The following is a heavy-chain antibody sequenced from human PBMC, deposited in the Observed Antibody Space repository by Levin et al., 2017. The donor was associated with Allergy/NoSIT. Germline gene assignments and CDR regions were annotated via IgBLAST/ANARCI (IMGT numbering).Heavy chain of an antibody. CDR2: IYYSGTT. D-gene: IGHD3-10*01. V-gene: IGHV4-39*01. CDR1: GGSVSSSSYY. Sequence: KTGGSLRLSCSVSGGSVSSSSYYWGWIRQPPGKGLEWIGSIYYSGTTSYNPSLKSRLTISIDTSKNLFSLNLSSVTAADTAVYFCARRGSFYPYFDSWGQGTLVTVSS. CDR3: ARRGSFYPYFDS. J-gene: IGHJ4*02.